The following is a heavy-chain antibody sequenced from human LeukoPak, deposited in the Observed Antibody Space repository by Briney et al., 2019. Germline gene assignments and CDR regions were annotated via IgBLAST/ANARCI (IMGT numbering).Heavy chain of an antibody. CDR1: GFTFSSYS. CDR2: ISSSSSYI. J-gene: IGHJ4*02. Sequence: GGSLRLSCAASGFTFSSYSMNWVRQAPGKGLEWVSSISSSSSYIYYADSVKGRITISRDNAKNSLYLQMNSLRAEDTAVYYCARDLRLDERITIFGVVIDDYWGQGTLVTVSS. V-gene: IGHV3-21*01. D-gene: IGHD3-3*01. CDR3: ARDLRLDERITIFGVVIDDY.